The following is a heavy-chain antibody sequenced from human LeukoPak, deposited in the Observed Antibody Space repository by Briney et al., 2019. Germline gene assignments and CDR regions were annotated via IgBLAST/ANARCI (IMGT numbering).Heavy chain of an antibody. Sequence: PSETLSLTCSVSGASITSSYWSWIRQTPGKGLEWIGNIYSGSTNHNPSFESRVTVSLDTSKNQFSLRLTSVTAADTALYYCARDGYGSGSYGWFDPWGQGTLVTVSS. CDR3: ARDGYGSGSYGWFDP. V-gene: IGHV4-59*01. D-gene: IGHD3-10*01. CDR1: GASITSSY. J-gene: IGHJ5*02. CDR2: IYSGST.